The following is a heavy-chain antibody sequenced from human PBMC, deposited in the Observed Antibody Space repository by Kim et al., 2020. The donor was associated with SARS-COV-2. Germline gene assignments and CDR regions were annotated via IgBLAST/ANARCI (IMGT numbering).Heavy chain of an antibody. Sequence: GGSLRLSCAASGFTFSSYGMHWVRQAPGKGLEWVAVIWYDGSHKYYADSVKGRFTISRDNSMNTLYLQMNSLRAEDTAVYYCAKDHGSGTSSGELDYWGLGTLVTVSS. J-gene: IGHJ4*02. CDR2: IWYDGSHK. CDR3: AKDHGSGTSSGELDY. V-gene: IGHV3-33*06. D-gene: IGHD3-16*01. CDR1: GFTFSSYG.